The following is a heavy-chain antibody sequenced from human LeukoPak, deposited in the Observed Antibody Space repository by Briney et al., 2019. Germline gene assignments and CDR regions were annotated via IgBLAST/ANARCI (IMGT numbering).Heavy chain of an antibody. J-gene: IGHJ5*02. Sequence: SETLSLTCTVSGGSIGSYYWNWIRQPPGKGLEWIGYIYYSGSTYYNPSLKSRVTISVDTSKNQFFLKLSSVTAADTAVYYCARGHRFDPWGQGTLVTVSS. CDR1: GGSIGSYY. CDR3: ARGHRFDP. CDR2: IYYSGST. V-gene: IGHV4-59*08.